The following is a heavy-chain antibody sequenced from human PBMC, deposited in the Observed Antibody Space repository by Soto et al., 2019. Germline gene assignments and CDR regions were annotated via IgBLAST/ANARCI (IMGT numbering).Heavy chain of an antibody. V-gene: IGHV1-2*02. Sequence: GASVKVSCKASGYTFTGYYMHWVRQAPGQGLEWMGWINPNSGGTNCAQKFQGRVTMTRDTSISTAYMELSRLRPDDTAVYYCATSAYDFWSRLTFDYWGQGTLVTVSS. CDR3: ATSAYDFWSRLTFDY. D-gene: IGHD3-3*01. CDR1: GYTFTGYY. CDR2: INPNSGGT. J-gene: IGHJ4*02.